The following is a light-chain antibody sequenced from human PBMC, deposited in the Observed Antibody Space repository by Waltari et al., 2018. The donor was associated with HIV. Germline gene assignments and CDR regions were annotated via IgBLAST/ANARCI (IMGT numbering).Light chain of an antibody. V-gene: IGLV2-14*01. CDR3: NSYTGA. CDR1: AFGGYNH. CDR2: EVN. Sequence: QSALTQPASVSGSPGQSITISCTCAFGGYNHVSWYQQYPGKAPKLMIYEVNNRPSGVSNRFSGSKSGNTASLTISGLQTEDEADYYCNSYTGAFGTGTKVTVL. J-gene: IGLJ1*01.